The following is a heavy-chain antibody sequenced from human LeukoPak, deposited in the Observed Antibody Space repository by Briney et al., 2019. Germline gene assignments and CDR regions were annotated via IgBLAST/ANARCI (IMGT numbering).Heavy chain of an antibody. CDR1: GFTFRNYG. CDR3: ARDSYRGRRGENAFDL. CDR2: IWYDGSNE. V-gene: IGHV3-33*01. J-gene: IGHJ3*01. Sequence: GGSLRLSCAAPGFTFRNYGMHWVRQTPGKGLEWVALIWYDGSNEYYADSVKGQFTISRDNFKNTLYLQMNSLRVEDTAIYYCARDSYRGRRGENAFDLWGQGTVVTVSS. D-gene: IGHD3-10*01.